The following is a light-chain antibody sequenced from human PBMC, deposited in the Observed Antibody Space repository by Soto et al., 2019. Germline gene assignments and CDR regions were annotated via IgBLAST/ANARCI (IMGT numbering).Light chain of an antibody. V-gene: IGLV2-11*01. CDR2: DVS. CDR3: CSYAGSYTYV. Sequence: QPALTQPRSVSGSPGQSVTISCTGTSSDVGGYNYVSWYQQHPGKAPKLMIYDVSKRPSGVPDRFSGSKSGSTASLTISGLQAEDEADYFCCSYAGSYTYVFGTGTKVTVL. CDR1: SSDVGGYNY. J-gene: IGLJ1*01.